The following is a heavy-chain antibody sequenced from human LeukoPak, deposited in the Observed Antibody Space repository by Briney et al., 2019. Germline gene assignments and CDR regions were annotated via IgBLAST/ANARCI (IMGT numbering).Heavy chain of an antibody. V-gene: IGHV1-24*01. J-gene: IGHJ5*02. CDR3: ATVDVLRYFDWLTFGQRATNWFDP. CDR2: FDPEEGET. D-gene: IGHD3-9*01. Sequence: ASVKVSCKVSGYTLTELSIHWVRQAPGKGLEWMGGFDPEEGETIYAQKFQGRVTMTEDTSTDTAYMELSSLRSEDTAVYYCATVDVLRYFDWLTFGQRATNWFDPWGQGTLVTISS. CDR1: GYTLTELS.